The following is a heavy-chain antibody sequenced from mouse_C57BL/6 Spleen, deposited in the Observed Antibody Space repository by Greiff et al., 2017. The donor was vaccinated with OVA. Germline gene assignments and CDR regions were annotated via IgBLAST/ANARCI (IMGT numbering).Heavy chain of an antibody. CDR3: ARSKLGEGAWFAY. Sequence: QVQLQQPGAELVMPGASVKLSCKASGYTFTSYWMHWVKQRPGQGLEWIGEIDPSDSYTNYNQKFKGKSTLTVDKSSSTAYMQLSSLTSEDSAVYYCARSKLGEGAWFAYWGQGTLVTVSA. CDR2: IDPSDSYT. J-gene: IGHJ3*01. V-gene: IGHV1-69*01. D-gene: IGHD4-1*01. CDR1: GYTFTSYW.